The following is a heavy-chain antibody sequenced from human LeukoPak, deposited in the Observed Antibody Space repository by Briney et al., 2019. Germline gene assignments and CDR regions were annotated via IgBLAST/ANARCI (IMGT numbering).Heavy chain of an antibody. CDR2: ISYDGSNK. Sequence: PGGSLRLSCAASGFTFSSYGMHWVRQAPGKGLEWVAVISYDGSNKYYADSVKGRFTISRDNSKNTLYLQMNSLRAEDTAVYYCASPRYSSSWYYFDYWGQGTLVTVPS. D-gene: IGHD6-13*01. CDR3: ASPRYSSSWYYFDY. J-gene: IGHJ4*02. V-gene: IGHV3-30*03. CDR1: GFTFSSYG.